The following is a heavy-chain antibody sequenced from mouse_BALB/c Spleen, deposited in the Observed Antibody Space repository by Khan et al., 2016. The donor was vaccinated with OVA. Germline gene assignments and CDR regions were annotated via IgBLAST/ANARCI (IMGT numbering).Heavy chain of an antibody. J-gene: IGHJ2*01. Sequence: QVQLQESGAELAKPGASVKMSCKASGYTFINYWILWVKQRPGQGLEWIGYINTSTGYTEYNQNFKDKATLTADKSSSTAYMQLSNLTSEDSAVYYCARRGLRWNIDYWGQGTTLTVSS. V-gene: IGHV1-7*01. D-gene: IGHD1-1*01. CDR2: INTSTGYT. CDR1: GYTFINYW. CDR3: ARRGLRWNIDY.